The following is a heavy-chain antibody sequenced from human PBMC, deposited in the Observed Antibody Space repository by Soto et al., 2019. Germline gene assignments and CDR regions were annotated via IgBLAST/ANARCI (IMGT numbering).Heavy chain of an antibody. D-gene: IGHD2-2*01. Sequence: QVQLQESGPGLVKPSETLSLTCSVSGGSVSSGSYYWSWIRQSPEKGLEWIGYIYYTGGTKYNPSLPSRVTISADTSRNHFSLELTSVTAADTAVYYCARLEVGLDYWGQGVLVTVSS. CDR1: GGSVSSGSYY. J-gene: IGHJ4*02. V-gene: IGHV4-61*03. CDR3: ARLEVGLDY. CDR2: IYYTGGT.